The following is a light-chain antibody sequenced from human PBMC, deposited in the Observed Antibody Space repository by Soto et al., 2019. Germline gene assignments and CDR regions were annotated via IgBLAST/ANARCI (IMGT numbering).Light chain of an antibody. J-gene: IGKJ5*01. CDR3: QQYGTSPIT. Sequence: EIVLTQSPGTLSMSPGERATLSCRASQSVISTYLAWYQQKFGQAPRLLIYATSTRATGIPDRFSGSGSGTDFTLTISRLEPEDFALYYCQQYGTSPITFGQGTRLESK. CDR2: ATS. CDR1: QSVISTY. V-gene: IGKV3-20*01.